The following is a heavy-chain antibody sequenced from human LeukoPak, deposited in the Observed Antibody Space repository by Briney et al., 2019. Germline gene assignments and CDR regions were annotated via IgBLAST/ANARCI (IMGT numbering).Heavy chain of an antibody. CDR2: ISGSGGST. CDR1: GFTFSSYA. CDR3: AKTHYCSSTSWYTPFDY. J-gene: IGHJ4*02. V-gene: IGHV3-23*01. D-gene: IGHD2-2*02. Sequence: GGSLRLSCAASGFTFSSYAMSWVRQAPGKGLEWVSAISGSGGSTYYADSVKGRFTISRDNSKNTLYLQMNSLRAEDTAVYYCAKTHYCSSTSWYTPFDYWGQGTLVTVSS.